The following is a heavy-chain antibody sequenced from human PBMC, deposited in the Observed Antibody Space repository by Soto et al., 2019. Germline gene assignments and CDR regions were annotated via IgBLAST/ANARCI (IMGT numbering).Heavy chain of an antibody. CDR3: ATDGASRGGGVFGEQPYYFDY. CDR1: GYTLTELS. CDR2: FDPEDGET. J-gene: IGHJ4*02. Sequence: QVQLVQSGAEVKKPGASVKVSCKVSGYTLTELSMHWVRQAPGKGLEWMGGFDPEDGETIYAQKFQGRVTMTEDTSADTAYMELSSLRSEDTAVYYCATDGASRGGGVFGEQPYYFDYWGQGTLVTVSS. D-gene: IGHD3-3*01. V-gene: IGHV1-24*01.